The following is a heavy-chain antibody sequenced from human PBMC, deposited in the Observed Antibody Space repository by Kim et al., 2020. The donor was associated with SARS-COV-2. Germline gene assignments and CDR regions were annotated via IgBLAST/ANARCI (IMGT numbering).Heavy chain of an antibody. CDR3: AKKIAVAGNFHFDY. CDR1: GFTFSSYA. CDR2: ISGSGGST. V-gene: IGHV3-23*01. Sequence: GGSLRLSCAASGFTFSSYAMSWVRQAPGQGLEWVSAISGSGGSTYYADSVKGRFTISRDNSKNTLYLQMNSLRAEDTAVYYCAKKIAVAGNFHFDYWGQGTLVTVSS. D-gene: IGHD6-19*01. J-gene: IGHJ4*02.